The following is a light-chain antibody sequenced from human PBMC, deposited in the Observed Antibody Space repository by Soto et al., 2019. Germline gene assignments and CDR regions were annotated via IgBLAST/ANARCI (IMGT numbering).Light chain of an antibody. CDR3: QQYNNWPPGRT. CDR1: QSVSSN. CDR2: GAS. V-gene: IGKV3-15*01. Sequence: EIVMTQSPATLSVSPGERATLSCRASQSVSSNLAWYQQKPGQAPRLLIYGASTRATGIPARFSGSGSGTEFTLTISSLQSGDFAVYYCQQYNNWPPGRTFGQGTKVDIK. J-gene: IGKJ1*01.